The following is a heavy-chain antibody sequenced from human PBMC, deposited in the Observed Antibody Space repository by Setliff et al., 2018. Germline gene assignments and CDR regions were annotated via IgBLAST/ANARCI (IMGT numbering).Heavy chain of an antibody. V-gene: IGHV4-4*02. CDR3: ATAYSYYYYYMDV. CDR1: GGSISSSNW. Sequence: LSLTCAVSGGSISSSNWWSWVRQPPGKGLEWIGEIYHSGSNNYNPSLKSRVTISVDKSKNQFSLKLSSVTAADTSVYYCATAYSYYYYYMDVWGKGTTVTVSS. J-gene: IGHJ6*03. CDR2: IYHSGSN. D-gene: IGHD4-4*01.